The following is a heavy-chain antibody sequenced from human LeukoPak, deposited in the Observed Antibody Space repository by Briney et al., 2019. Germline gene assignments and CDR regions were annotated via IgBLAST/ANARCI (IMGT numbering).Heavy chain of an antibody. Sequence: SETLSLTCTVSGVSMNYYFWNWIRQPAGEGLQWIGRIHSSGTTNYNPSLKSRVTISLDTSQNQFSLKLSSLTAADTAVYYCARGVVAAAGRTFDFWGQGTLVTVSS. J-gene: IGHJ4*02. CDR2: IHSSGTT. V-gene: IGHV4-4*07. CDR3: ARGVVAAAGRTFDF. D-gene: IGHD6-13*01. CDR1: GVSMNYYF.